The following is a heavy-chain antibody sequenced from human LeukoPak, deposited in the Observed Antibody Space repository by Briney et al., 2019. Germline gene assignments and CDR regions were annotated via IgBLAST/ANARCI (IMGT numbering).Heavy chain of an antibody. CDR2: IYTSGST. CDR1: GGSISSGSYY. V-gene: IGHV4-61*02. D-gene: IGHD4-11*01. CDR3: ARGSNYLLDAFDI. J-gene: IGHJ3*02. Sequence: SETLSLTCTVSGGSISSGSYYWSWIRQPAGKGLEWIGRIYTSGSTNYNPSLKSRVTISVDTSKNQFSLKLSSVTAADTAVYYCARGSNYLLDAFDIWGQGTMVTVSS.